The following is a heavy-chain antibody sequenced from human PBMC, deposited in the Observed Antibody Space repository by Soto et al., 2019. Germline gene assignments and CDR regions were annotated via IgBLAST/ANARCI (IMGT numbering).Heavy chain of an antibody. V-gene: IGHV1-8*01. CDR2: STSNSGNS. Sequence: ASVKVSCKASGYTFTSYNINWVRQAPGQGLEWVAGSTSNSGNSDYAQKFQGRLTVTRDTSISTAYMELSSLRSDDTAAYYCGLLGVFDHWRPRTLVTVSS. D-gene: IGHD3-3*01. J-gene: IGHJ4*02. CDR1: GYTFTSYN. CDR3: GLLGVFDH.